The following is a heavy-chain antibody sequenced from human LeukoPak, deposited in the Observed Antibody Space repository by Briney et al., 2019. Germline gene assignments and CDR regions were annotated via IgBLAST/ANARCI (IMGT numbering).Heavy chain of an antibody. Sequence: PSETLSLTCTVSGGSISGSSYYWGWIRQPPGKGLEWIGSIYYSGSTYYNPSLKSRVTISVDTSKNQFSLKLSSVTAADTAVYYCARRADCGGDCYSVFDYWGQGTLVTVSS. CDR2: IYYSGST. J-gene: IGHJ4*02. D-gene: IGHD2-21*02. CDR3: ARRADCGGDCYSVFDY. CDR1: GGSISGSSYY. V-gene: IGHV4-39*01.